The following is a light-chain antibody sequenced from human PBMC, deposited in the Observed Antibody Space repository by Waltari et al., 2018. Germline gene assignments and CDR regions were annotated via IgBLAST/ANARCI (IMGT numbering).Light chain of an antibody. V-gene: IGKV3-20*01. CDR2: GAS. J-gene: IGKJ2*01. Sequence: EIVLTQSPGTLYLSPGERATLPCRASQSVSSSYLAWYQQKPGQAPRLLIYGASSRATGIPDRFSGSGSGTDFTLTISRLEPEDFAVYYCQQYGSSPPYTFGQGTKLEIK. CDR1: QSVSSSY. CDR3: QQYGSSPPYT.